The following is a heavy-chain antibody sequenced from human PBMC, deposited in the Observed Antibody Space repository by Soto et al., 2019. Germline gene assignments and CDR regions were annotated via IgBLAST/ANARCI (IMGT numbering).Heavy chain of an antibody. CDR1: GGTFSSYT. Sequence: ASVKVSCKASGGTFSSYTISWVRQAPGQGLEWMGWIIPNRGIASYAQKFQGRVTMTGNTSTSTAYMELSSLRSEDTAVYYCARGNGKGSSSIYYYYMDVWGKGITVTVSS. CDR2: IIPNRGIA. V-gene: IGHV1-69*10. J-gene: IGHJ6*03. D-gene: IGHD6-6*01. CDR3: ARGNGKGSSSIYYYYMDV.